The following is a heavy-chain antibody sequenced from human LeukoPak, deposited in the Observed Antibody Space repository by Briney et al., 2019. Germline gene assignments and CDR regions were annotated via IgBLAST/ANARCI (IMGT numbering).Heavy chain of an antibody. D-gene: IGHD3-10*01. V-gene: IGHV3-66*02. CDR2: IYSGGDT. CDR3: ARDPGLPNDMGV. J-gene: IGHJ6*02. Sequence: PGGSLRLSCAASGFTVSSDYMSWVRQAPGKGLEWVSLIYSGGDTYYADSVKGRFTISSDNSKNTLYLQMNSLRAEDTAVYYCARDPGLPNDMGVWGQGTTVTVSS. CDR1: GFTVSSDY.